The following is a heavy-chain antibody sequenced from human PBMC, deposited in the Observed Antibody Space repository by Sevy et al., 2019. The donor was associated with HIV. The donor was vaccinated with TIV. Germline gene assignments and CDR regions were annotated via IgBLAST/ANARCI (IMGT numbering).Heavy chain of an antibody. Sequence: GGSLRLSCAASGLDFSIYSMSWVRQAPGKGLEWVSTLSFGCGKINYADSVKGRFTISRDNSKSTVYLQMNNMRVEDTAVYYCAGEGCTKPHDYWGQGTLVTGSS. D-gene: IGHD2-8*01. CDR2: LSFGCGKI. CDR3: AGEGCTKPHDY. CDR1: GLDFSIYS. J-gene: IGHJ4*02. V-gene: IGHV3-23*01.